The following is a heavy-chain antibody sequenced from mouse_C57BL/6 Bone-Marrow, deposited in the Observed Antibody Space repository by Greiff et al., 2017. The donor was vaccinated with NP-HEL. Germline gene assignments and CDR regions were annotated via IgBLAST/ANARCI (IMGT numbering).Heavy chain of an antibody. CDR1: GYAFTNYL. CDR3: TIPFDY. V-gene: IGHV1-54*01. Sequence: QVQLQQSGAELVRPGTSVKVSCKASGYAFTNYLIEWVKQRPGQGLEWIGVINPGGGGTNYNEKFKGKATLTADKSSSTAYMQLSSLTSEDSAVYFCTIPFDYWGQGTTLTVSS. J-gene: IGHJ2*01. CDR2: INPGGGGT.